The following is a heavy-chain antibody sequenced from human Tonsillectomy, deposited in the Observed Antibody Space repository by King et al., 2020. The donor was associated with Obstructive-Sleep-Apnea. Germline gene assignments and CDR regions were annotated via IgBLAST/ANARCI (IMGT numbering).Heavy chain of an antibody. D-gene: IGHD5-18*01. CDR2: IFDSGST. V-gene: IGHV4-59*08. CDR1: GGSITTYY. CDR3: ARVYDSDTDNYFDP. Sequence: VQLQESGPGLVKPSETLSLTCTVSGGSITTYYWSWIRQPPGKELEWIGYIFDSGSTTYNPSPQSRVTISVETSKNQFSLNLRSVTAADTAVYYCARVYDSDTDNYFDPWGQGTLVTVSS. J-gene: IGHJ5*02.